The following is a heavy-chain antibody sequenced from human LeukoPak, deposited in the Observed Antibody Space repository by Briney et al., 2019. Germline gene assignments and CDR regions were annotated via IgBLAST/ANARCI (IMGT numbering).Heavy chain of an antibody. CDR3: AREGYSYGYSYFDY. CDR2: IWYDGSNK. Sequence: GGSLRLSCAAYGFTFNTYGMNWVRQAPGKGLEWVAVIWYDGSNKYYADSVKGRSTISRDNSKNTLYLQMNSLRAEDTAVYYCAREGYSYGYSYFDYWGQGTLVTVSS. CDR1: GFTFNTYG. V-gene: IGHV3-33*01. J-gene: IGHJ4*02. D-gene: IGHD5-18*01.